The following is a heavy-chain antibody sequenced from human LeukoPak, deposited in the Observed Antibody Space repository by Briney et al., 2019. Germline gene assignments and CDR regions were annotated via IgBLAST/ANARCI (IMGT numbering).Heavy chain of an antibody. CDR1: GGSISSGDYY. CDR2: FYSTGSP. J-gene: IGHJ4*02. D-gene: IGHD5-18*01. Sequence: SETLSLTCTVSGGSISSGDYYWSWIRQPPGKGLEWIGYFYSTGSPYYNPSLKSRVTISVDMSRNQFSLKLSSVIAADTAVYYCARAGYCHRAFDYWGQGTLVTVSS. CDR3: ARAGYCHRAFDY. V-gene: IGHV4-30-4*01.